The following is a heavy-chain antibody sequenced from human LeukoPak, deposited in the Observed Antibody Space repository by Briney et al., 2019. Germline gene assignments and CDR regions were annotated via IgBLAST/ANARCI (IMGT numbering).Heavy chain of an antibody. CDR3: AALGIAAAGTGDYFDY. V-gene: IGHV4-59*01. J-gene: IGHJ4*02. D-gene: IGHD6-13*01. CDR1: GGSISSYY. Sequence: PSETLSLTCTVSGGSISSYYWSWIRQPPGRGLEWIGYIYYSGSTNYNPSLKSRVTISVHTSKNQFSLKLSSVTAADTAVYYCAALGIAAAGTGDYFDYWGQGTLVTVSS. CDR2: IYYSGST.